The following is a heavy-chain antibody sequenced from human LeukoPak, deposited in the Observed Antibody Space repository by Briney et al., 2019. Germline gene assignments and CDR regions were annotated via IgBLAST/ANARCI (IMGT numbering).Heavy chain of an antibody. Sequence: SETLSLTCAVYGGSFSGYYWSWIRQPPGKGLEWIGEINHSGSTNYNPPLKSRVTISVDTSKNQFSLKLSSVTAADTAVYYCARDVAAAGADAFDIWGQGTMVTVSS. D-gene: IGHD6-13*01. CDR2: INHSGST. V-gene: IGHV4-34*01. CDR1: GGSFSGYY. J-gene: IGHJ3*02. CDR3: ARDVAAAGADAFDI.